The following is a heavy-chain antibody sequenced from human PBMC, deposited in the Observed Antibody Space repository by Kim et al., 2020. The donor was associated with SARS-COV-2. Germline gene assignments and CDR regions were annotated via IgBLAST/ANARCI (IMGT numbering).Heavy chain of an antibody. CDR3: ARKMATIPRTFAFDI. CDR1: GYSFTSYW. D-gene: IGHD5-12*01. Sequence: GESLQISCKGSGYSFTSYWIGWVRQMPGKGLEWMGIIYPGDSDTRYSPSFQGQVTISADKSISTAYLQWSSLKASDTAMYYCARKMATIPRTFAFDIWGQGTMVTVSS. J-gene: IGHJ3*02. V-gene: IGHV5-51*01. CDR2: IYPGDSDT.